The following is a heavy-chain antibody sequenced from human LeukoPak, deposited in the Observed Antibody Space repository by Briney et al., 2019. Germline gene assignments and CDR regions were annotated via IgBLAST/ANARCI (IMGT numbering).Heavy chain of an antibody. CDR3: AKSDDYSYYYMDV. J-gene: IGHJ6*03. CDR1: EFSFSGCA. V-gene: IGHV3-64*01. CDR2: ICSHGGCT. Sequence: PGGSLRLSCTVSEFSFSGCAMHWVRQAPGKGLEYVSGICSHGGCTFYANSVKGRFTISRDNSKNTLYLQMGSLRAEDMAVYYCAKSDDYSYYYMDVWGKGTTVTVSS.